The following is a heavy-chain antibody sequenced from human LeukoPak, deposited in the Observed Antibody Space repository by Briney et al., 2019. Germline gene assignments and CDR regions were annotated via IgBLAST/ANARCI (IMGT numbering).Heavy chain of an antibody. CDR2: IDNNGRDT. D-gene: IGHD2-21*02. J-gene: IGHJ3*02. Sequence: GGSLRLSCAASGFTFSSYWMHWVRHSPEKGLVWVSRIDNNGRDTIYADSVKGLFTISGDNTRNKLHLQLGSLRVEDTGIYYCRRGGGDHAFDIWGQGTMVTVSS. CDR1: GFTFSSYW. CDR3: RRGGGDHAFDI. V-gene: IGHV3-74*01.